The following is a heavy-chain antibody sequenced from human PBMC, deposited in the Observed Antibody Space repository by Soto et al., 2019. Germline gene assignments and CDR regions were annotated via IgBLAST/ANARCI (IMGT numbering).Heavy chain of an antibody. CDR2: ISTNTYYI. CDR1: GFTFTSFT. D-gene: IGHD2-15*01. V-gene: IGHV3-21*01. Sequence: EVQLVESGGGLVKPGGSLRLSCAASGFTFTSFTMNWVRQAPGKGLEWVASISTNTYYIYYADSVKGRFTISRDNAKKAFYLQMNSLRAEDTAVYYCARDAICSGGSCWEWYFDLWGRGTLVTVSS. J-gene: IGHJ2*01. CDR3: ARDAICSGGSCWEWYFDL.